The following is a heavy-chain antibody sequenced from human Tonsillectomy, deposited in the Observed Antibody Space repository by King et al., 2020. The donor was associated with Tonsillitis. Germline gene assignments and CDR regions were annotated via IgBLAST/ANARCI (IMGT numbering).Heavy chain of an antibody. Sequence: VQLVESGGGVVQPGRSLRLSCAASGFIFSTYAMHWVRQAPGKGLEWVAVISYDGSNKYYADSVKGRFTISRDNSKNTLYLQMNSLRGEDTAVYYCARDQEDIVVLPAASSYVDYWGQGTLVTVSS. CDR1: GFIFSTYA. CDR2: ISYDGSNK. CDR3: ARDQEDIVVLPAASSYVDY. V-gene: IGHV3-30-3*01. D-gene: IGHD2-2*01. J-gene: IGHJ4*02.